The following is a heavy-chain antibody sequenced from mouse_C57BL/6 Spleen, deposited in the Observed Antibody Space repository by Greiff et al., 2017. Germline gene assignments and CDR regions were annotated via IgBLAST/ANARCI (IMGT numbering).Heavy chain of an antibody. CDR3: ARRSDYDWYFDV. CDR2: IYPGDGDT. J-gene: IGHJ1*03. V-gene: IGHV1-80*01. D-gene: IGHD2-4*01. Sequence: VQLQQSGAELVKPGASVKISCKASGYAFSSYWMNWVKQRPGKGLEWIGQIYPGDGDTNYNGKFKGKATLTADKSSSTAYMQLSSLTSEDSAVYFCARRSDYDWYFDVWGTGTTVTVSS. CDR1: GYAFSSYW.